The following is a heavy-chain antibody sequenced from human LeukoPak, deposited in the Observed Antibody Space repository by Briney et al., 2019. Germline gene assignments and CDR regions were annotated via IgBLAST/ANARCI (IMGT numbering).Heavy chain of an antibody. Sequence: PGGSLRLSCAASGFTFNNYNMNWVRQAPGKALEWVSSITSSGTYIFYADSVKGRFTISRDNAKNSLYLQINSLGPEDTAVYFCAGDPYSGNYGSYYYYYMDVWGKGTTVTVSS. CDR2: ITSSGTYI. J-gene: IGHJ6*03. CDR3: AGDPYSGNYGSYYYYYMDV. V-gene: IGHV3-21*01. CDR1: GFTFNNYN. D-gene: IGHD3-22*01.